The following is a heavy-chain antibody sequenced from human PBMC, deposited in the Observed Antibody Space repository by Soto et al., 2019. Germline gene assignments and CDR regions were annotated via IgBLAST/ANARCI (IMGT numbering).Heavy chain of an antibody. V-gene: IGHV4-61*01. D-gene: IGHD3-3*01. CDR2: IHESVSI. CDR1: TLSVRSGTYY. CDR3: ASGEIGDTIFGVPPVAYYYGLDV. Sequence: SESLSLTCTVSTLSVRSGTYYWSWVRQPSGQGLEWIGYIHESVSIKYNPSRKNRVTISVDTAKNQFSLKLTSVTAADTGVYYCASGEIGDTIFGVPPVAYYYGLDVWGQGTTVTVSS. J-gene: IGHJ6*02.